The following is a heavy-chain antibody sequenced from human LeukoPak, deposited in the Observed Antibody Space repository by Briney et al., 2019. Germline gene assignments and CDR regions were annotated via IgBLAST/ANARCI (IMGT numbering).Heavy chain of an antibody. V-gene: IGHV1-8*03. Sequence: ASVKVSCKASGYMFTGYYMHWVRQAPGQGLEWMGWMNPNSGNTGYAQKFQGRVTITRNTSISTAYMELSSLRSEDTAVYYCARVRYYYMDVWGKGTTVTVSS. CDR2: MNPNSGNT. J-gene: IGHJ6*03. CDR1: GYMFTGYY. CDR3: ARVRYYYMDV.